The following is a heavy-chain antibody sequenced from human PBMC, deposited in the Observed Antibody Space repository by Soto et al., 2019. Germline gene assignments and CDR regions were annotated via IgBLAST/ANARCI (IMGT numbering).Heavy chain of an antibody. CDR3: AKDRRYSGSWSFDY. V-gene: IGHV3-9*01. D-gene: IGHD6-13*01. CDR1: GFTFDDYA. J-gene: IGHJ4*02. CDR2: ISWNSGSI. Sequence: EVQLVESGGGLVQPGRSLRLSCAASGFTFDDYAMHWVRQAPGKGLEWVSGISWNSGSIGYADSVKGRFTISRDNAKNSLYLQMNSLRADDTALYYCAKDRRYSGSWSFDYWGQGTLVTVSS.